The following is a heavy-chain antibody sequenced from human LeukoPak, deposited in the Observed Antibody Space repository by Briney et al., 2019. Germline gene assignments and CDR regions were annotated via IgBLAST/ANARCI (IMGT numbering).Heavy chain of an antibody. V-gene: IGHV3-23*01. CDR3: AKDVIAVAGTHRFDY. J-gene: IGHJ4*02. Sequence: GGSLRLSCAACGFTFSSYAMSWVRQAPGKGLEWVSAISGSGGSTYYADSVKGRFTISRDNSKNTLYLQMNSLRAEDTAVYYCAKDVIAVAGTHRFDYWGQGTLVTVSS. D-gene: IGHD6-19*01. CDR1: GFTFSSYA. CDR2: ISGSGGST.